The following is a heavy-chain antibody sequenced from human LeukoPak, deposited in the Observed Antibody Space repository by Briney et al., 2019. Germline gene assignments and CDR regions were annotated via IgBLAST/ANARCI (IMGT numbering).Heavy chain of an antibody. Sequence: ASVKVSCKASGYTLTGYYMHWGRQAPGQGLEWMGWINPNSGGTNYAQKFQGRVTMTRDTSISTAYMELSRLRSDDTAVYYCARDQHPFLEWLLPPERDAFDIWGQGTMVTVSS. D-gene: IGHD3-3*01. CDR2: INPNSGGT. CDR1: GYTLTGYY. V-gene: IGHV1-2*02. J-gene: IGHJ3*02. CDR3: ARDQHPFLEWLLPPERDAFDI.